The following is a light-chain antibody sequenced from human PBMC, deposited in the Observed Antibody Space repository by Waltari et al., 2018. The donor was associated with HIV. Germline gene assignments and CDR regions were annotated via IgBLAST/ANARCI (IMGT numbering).Light chain of an antibody. J-gene: IGLJ2*01. CDR3: QCNDPTNYVV. Sequence: FMLTQPYSVSESPGKTITISCTRITGSIARNYVQWYQHRPATTPTAVAIDDEHGPPGVPDRFSATIDSSSNSAYLTISGLKTEDEADYYGQCNDPTNYVVFGGGTHLTVL. V-gene: IGLV6-57*01. CDR2: DDE. CDR1: TGSIARNY.